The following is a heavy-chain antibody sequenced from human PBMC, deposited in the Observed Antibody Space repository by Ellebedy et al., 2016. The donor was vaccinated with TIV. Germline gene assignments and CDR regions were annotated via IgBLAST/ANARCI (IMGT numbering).Heavy chain of an antibody. V-gene: IGHV5-10-1*01. CDR2: IDPSDSYT. D-gene: IGHD4-17*01. CDR3: ARQPFYGDYSYGMDV. J-gene: IGHJ6*02. Sequence: GESLKISXKGSGYSFTSYWIGWVRQMPGKGLEWMGRIDPSDSYTNYSPSFQGHVTISADKSISTAYLQWSSLKASDTAMYYCARQPFYGDYSYGMDVWGQGTTVTVSS. CDR1: GYSFTSYW.